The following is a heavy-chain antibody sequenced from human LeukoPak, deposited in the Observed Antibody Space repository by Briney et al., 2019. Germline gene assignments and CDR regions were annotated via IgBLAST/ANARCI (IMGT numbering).Heavy chain of an antibody. J-gene: IGHJ5*02. Sequence: SVKVSCKASGYTFTSYYMHWVRQAPGQGLEWMGGIIPIFGTANYAQKFQGRVTITADESTSTAYMELSSLRSEDTAVYYCASTSQYDILTGYYNGWFDPWGQGTLVTVSS. CDR2: IIPIFGTA. CDR3: ASTSQYDILTGYYNGWFDP. CDR1: GYTFTSYY. V-gene: IGHV1-69*13. D-gene: IGHD3-9*01.